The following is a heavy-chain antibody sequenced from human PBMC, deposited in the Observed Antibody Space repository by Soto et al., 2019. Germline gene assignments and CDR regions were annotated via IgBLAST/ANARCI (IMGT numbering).Heavy chain of an antibody. CDR3: AREEEYDFWSGDYFDY. V-gene: IGHV3-30-3*01. Sequence: QVQLVESGGGVVQPGRSLRLSCAASGFTFSSYAMHWVRQAPGKGLEGVAVISYDGSNKYYADTVKGRFTISRDNSKNTLNLQMNSLRAEDTAVYYCAREEEYDFWSGDYFDYWRQGTMVTVSS. CDR1: GFTFSSYA. CDR2: ISYDGSNK. J-gene: IGHJ4*02. D-gene: IGHD3-3*01.